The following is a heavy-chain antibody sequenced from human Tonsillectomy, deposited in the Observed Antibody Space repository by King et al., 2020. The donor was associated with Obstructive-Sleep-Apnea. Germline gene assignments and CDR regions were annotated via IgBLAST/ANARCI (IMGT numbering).Heavy chain of an antibody. V-gene: IGHV3-7*03. CDR2: IKQDGSEK. CDR3: AALTGGLAY. J-gene: IGHJ4*02. CDR1: GFTFSRYW. Sequence: QLVQYGGGLVQPGGSLRLSCAASGFTFSRYWMSWVSQDPGKGLEWVANIKQDGSEKYYVDSVKGRFTISRDNAKNSLYLQMNSLRAEDTAVYYCAALTGGLAYWGQGTLVTVSS. D-gene: IGHD7-27*01.